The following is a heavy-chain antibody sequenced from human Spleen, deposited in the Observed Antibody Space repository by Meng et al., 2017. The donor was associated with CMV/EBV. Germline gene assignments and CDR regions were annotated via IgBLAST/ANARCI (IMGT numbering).Heavy chain of an antibody. V-gene: IGHV3-21*04. D-gene: IGHD5-18*01. CDR3: AKDDNGYTGEGGS. Sequence: GGSLRLSCAASGFTFSSYSMNWVRQAPGKGLEWVSSISSSSSYIYYADSVKGRFTISRDNSKHMLYLQMNSLRVEDTAVYYCAKDDNGYTGEGGSWGQGTLVTVSS. CDR2: ISSSSSYI. CDR1: GFTFSSYS. J-gene: IGHJ5*02.